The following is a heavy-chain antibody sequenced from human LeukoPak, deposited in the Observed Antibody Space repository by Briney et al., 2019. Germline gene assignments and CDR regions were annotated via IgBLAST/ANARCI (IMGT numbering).Heavy chain of an antibody. CDR3: AREGTAAGIGDFDY. V-gene: IGHV3-21*01. J-gene: IGHJ4*02. CDR2: ISSSGSYI. Sequence: PGGSLRLSCAASGFTFSPYNMNWVRQAPGKGLEWVSSISSSGSYIDYADSVKGRFTISRDNAKNSLYLQMNSLRAEDTAVYYCAREGTAAGIGDFDYWGQGTLVTVSS. D-gene: IGHD6-13*01. CDR1: GFTFSPYN.